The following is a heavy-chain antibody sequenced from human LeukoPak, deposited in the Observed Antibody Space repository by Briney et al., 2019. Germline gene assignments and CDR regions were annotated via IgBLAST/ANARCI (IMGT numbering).Heavy chain of an antibody. Sequence: GGSLRLSCPASGFTFSSYGMHCVRQAPGKGLVWVSRINSDGSSTSYADSVKGRFTISRDNAKNTLYLQMNSLRAEDTAVYYCEYCTWTPVTTGRAFDIWGQGTMVTVSS. CDR3: EYCTWTPVTTGRAFDI. J-gene: IGHJ3*02. CDR2: INSDGSST. V-gene: IGHV3-74*01. D-gene: IGHD4-17*01. CDR1: GFTFSSYG.